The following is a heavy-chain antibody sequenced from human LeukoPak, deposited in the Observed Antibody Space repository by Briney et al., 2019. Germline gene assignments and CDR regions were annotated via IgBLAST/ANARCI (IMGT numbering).Heavy chain of an antibody. V-gene: IGHV4-59*01. CDR1: GGSISSYY. D-gene: IGHD6-13*01. CDR2: IYYSGST. CDR3: AGAYYSSRWYLDY. Sequence: SETLSLTCTVSGGSISSYYWSWIRRPPGKGLEWIGYIYYSGSTNYNPSLKSRVTISVDTSKNQFSLKLSSVTAADTAVYYCAGAYYSSRWYLDYWGQGTLVTVSS. J-gene: IGHJ4*02.